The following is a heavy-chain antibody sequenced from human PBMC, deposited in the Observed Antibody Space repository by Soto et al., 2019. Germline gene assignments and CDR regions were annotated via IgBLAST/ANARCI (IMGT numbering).Heavy chain of an antibody. V-gene: IGHV3-30-3*01. Sequence: QVQLLGSGGGVVQPGRSLRLSCAASGFTFSSYAMHWVRQPPGKGLEWVAVVSNDGSNKFYADSVRGRFTISRDNSKNTLYLEMDILRVEDTAVFYCARGQHGLDHWGQGSLVLVSP. CDR3: ARGQHGLDH. CDR2: VSNDGSNK. J-gene: IGHJ4*02. D-gene: IGHD2-8*01. CDR1: GFTFSSYA.